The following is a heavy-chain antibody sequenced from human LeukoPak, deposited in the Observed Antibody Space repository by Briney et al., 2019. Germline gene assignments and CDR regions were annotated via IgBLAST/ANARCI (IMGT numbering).Heavy chain of an antibody. CDR2: ISAYKGNT. Sequence: ASVKVSCKASGYTFTSYGITWVRQAPGQGLEWMGWISAYKGNTNYGDKFQGRVTMTADTSTSTAYMEVRSLTSADTAVYYCARVVAADGGDELDIWGQGTLITVSS. CDR1: GYTFTSYG. D-gene: IGHD6-13*01. CDR3: ARVVAADGGDELDI. V-gene: IGHV1-18*01. J-gene: IGHJ3*02.